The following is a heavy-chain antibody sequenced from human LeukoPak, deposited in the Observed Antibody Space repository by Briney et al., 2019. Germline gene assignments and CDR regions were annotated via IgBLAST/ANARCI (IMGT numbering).Heavy chain of an antibody. Sequence: SETLSLTCTVSGSSISSYYWSWVRQPPGKGLEWIGYIYYSGSTNYNPSLKSRVTLSVDTSKNQFSLKLSSVTAADTAVYYCARDRDGYNYDYWGQGTLVTVSS. CDR1: GSSISSYY. CDR3: ARDRDGYNYDY. D-gene: IGHD5-24*01. J-gene: IGHJ4*02. V-gene: IGHV4-59*01. CDR2: IYYSGST.